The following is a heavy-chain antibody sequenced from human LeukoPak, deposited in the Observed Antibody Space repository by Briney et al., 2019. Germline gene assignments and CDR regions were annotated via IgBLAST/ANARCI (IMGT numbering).Heavy chain of an antibody. CDR2: ISAYNGNT. J-gene: IGHJ4*02. V-gene: IGHV1-18*01. CDR1: GGTFSSYA. D-gene: IGHD6-13*01. Sequence: ASVKVSCKASGGTFSSYAISWVRQAPGQGLEWMGWISAYNGNTNYAQKLQGRVTMTTDTSTSIAYMELRSLRSDDTAVYYCARDRRIAAAGYYFDYWGQGTLVTVSS. CDR3: ARDRRIAAAGYYFDY.